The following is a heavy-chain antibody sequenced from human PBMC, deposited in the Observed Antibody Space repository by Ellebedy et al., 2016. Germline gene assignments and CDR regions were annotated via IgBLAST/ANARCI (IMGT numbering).Heavy chain of an antibody. D-gene: IGHD4-17*01. CDR1: GFTLSDYS. J-gene: IGHJ5*02. Sequence: GESLKISXAASGFTLSDYSMNWVRQAPGKGLEWVSSITSSSSYIFYADSVKGRFTISRDNAKNSVYLQMNSLRGEDTALYYCRQGHYADLWGQGTLVTVSS. CDR3: RQGHYADL. V-gene: IGHV3-21*01. CDR2: ITSSSSYI.